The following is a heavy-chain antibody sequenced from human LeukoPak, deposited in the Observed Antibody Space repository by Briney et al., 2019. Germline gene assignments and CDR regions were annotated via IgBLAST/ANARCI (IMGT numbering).Heavy chain of an antibody. J-gene: IGHJ4*02. CDR2: ISVYNGHT. Sequence: ASVKVSCKASGYNFNKYAIIWVRQAPAQGLEWMGWISVYNGHTKYAQSLQGRVTMSTDTSTSTVYMELRSLKSDDTAMYFCARDADYGGNYYYFDFWGQGTLVTVSS. D-gene: IGHD4-23*01. V-gene: IGHV1-18*01. CDR1: GYNFNKYA. CDR3: ARDADYGGNYYYFDF.